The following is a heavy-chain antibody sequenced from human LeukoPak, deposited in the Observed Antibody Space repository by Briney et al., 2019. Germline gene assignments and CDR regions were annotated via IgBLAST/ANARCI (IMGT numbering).Heavy chain of an antibody. V-gene: IGHV4-4*07. CDR1: GGSISSYY. Sequence: SETLSLTCTVSGGSISSYYWSWIRQPAGKGLEWIGRIFSSGIAKYNPSLKSRVTMSVDTSKNQFSLRLSSVTAADTAVYYCARDAPYGDFWFDPWGQGTLVTVSS. D-gene: IGHD4-17*01. J-gene: IGHJ5*02. CDR2: IFSSGIA. CDR3: ARDAPYGDFWFDP.